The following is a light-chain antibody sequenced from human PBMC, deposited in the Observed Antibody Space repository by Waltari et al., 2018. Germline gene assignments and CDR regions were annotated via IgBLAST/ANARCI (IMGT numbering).Light chain of an antibody. Sequence: DIQMTQSPSSLSASVGDRGTITCLASQSISSYLNWYQQKPGKAPKLLIYAASSLQSGVPSRFSGSGSGTDFTLTISSLQPEDFATYYCQQSYSTLMYTFGQGTKLEIK. J-gene: IGKJ2*01. CDR1: QSISSY. CDR3: QQSYSTLMYT. V-gene: IGKV1-39*01. CDR2: AAS.